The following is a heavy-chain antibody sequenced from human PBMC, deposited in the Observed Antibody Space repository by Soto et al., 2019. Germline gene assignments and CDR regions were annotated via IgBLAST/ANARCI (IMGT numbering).Heavy chain of an antibody. V-gene: IGHV1-69*18. Sequence: VQMVQSGAEVKEPGSSVKVSCTNSGDTFSHYVMSWVRQASGQGLEWMGSLAPISGSPNYAERFEGRLTISADAGTSTMYMELRSLKYDDTAVYYCARIGVGSRRWGQGTMVTVAS. D-gene: IGHD1-26*01. J-gene: IGHJ3*01. CDR2: LAPISGSP. CDR1: GDTFSHYV. CDR3: ARIGVGSRR.